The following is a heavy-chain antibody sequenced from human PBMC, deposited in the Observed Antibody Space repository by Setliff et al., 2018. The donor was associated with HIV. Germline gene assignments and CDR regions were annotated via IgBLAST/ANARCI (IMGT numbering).Heavy chain of an antibody. J-gene: IGHJ1*01. D-gene: IGHD6-19*01. CDR3: ANFLNSGGWNPGYFEH. CDR1: GGSITSGSYY. V-gene: IGHV4-61*02. Sequence: PSETLSLTCTVSGGSITSGSYYWSWIRQPAGKGLEWIGRIYSNGRTTHNPSLKSRVTISRDTSKNQFSLKLRSVTAADTAEYYCANFLNSGGWNPGYFEHWGQGTLVTVPS. CDR2: IYSNGRT.